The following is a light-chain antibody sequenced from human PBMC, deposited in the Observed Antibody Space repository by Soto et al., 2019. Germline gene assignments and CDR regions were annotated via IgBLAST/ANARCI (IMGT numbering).Light chain of an antibody. CDR1: QSVRSN. CDR3: QQYNNWPLP. V-gene: IGKV3-15*01. J-gene: IGKJ4*01. CDR2: GAS. Sequence: ETLMTQSPASLSMSPGEGVTLSCRASQSVRSNLAWYQQRPGQAPRLLIYGASTRAADIPARFSGSGSGAEFTLTISSLQSEDFAFYYCQQYNNWPLPFGGGTKVEI.